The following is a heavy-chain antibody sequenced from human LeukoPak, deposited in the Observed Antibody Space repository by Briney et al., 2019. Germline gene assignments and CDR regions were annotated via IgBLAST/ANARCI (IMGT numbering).Heavy chain of an antibody. CDR2: IYYSGST. D-gene: IGHD3-3*01. V-gene: IGHV4-39*01. CDR3: ARTYYDFWSGYCNAFDI. J-gene: IGHJ3*02. CDR1: GGSISSSSYY. Sequence: PSETLSLTCTVSGGSISSSSYYWGWIRQPPGKGLEWIGSIYYSGSTYYNPSLKSRVTISVDTSKNQFSLKLSSVTAADTAVYYCARTYYDFWSGYCNAFDIWGQGTMVTVSS.